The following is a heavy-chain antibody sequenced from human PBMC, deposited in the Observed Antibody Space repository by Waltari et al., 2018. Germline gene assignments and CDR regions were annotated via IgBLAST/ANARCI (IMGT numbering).Heavy chain of an antibody. CDR2: IRGYDGDT. J-gene: IGHJ5*02. V-gene: IGHV1-18*01. D-gene: IGHD3-22*01. CDR3: ARLYDASAYYNTYLDP. CDR1: GYNFSNYG. Sequence: QVQLVQSGAEVRKPGASVKVSCKGSGYNFSNYGIAWLRQAPGQGLEWMGWIRGYDGDTKYARKFEGRLTVTTDTSTNTAHMELRSLRSDDTAVYYCARLYDASAYYNTYLDPWGQGALVTVSS.